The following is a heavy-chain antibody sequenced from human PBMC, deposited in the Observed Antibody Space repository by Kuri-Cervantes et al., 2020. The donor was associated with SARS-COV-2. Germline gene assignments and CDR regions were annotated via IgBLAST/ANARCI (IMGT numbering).Heavy chain of an antibody. CDR3: ARDRGYCSGGSCYSYYFDY. V-gene: IGHV3-21*01. D-gene: IGHD2-15*01. CDR1: GFTFSGYS. Sequence: GGSLRLSCAASGFTFSGYSMNWVRQAPGKGLEWVSSITSTRSHIYYADSVKGRFTISRDNAKNSLYLQMNSLRAEDTAVYYCARDRGYCSGGSCYSYYFDYWGQGTLVTVSS. CDR2: ITSTRSHI. J-gene: IGHJ4*02.